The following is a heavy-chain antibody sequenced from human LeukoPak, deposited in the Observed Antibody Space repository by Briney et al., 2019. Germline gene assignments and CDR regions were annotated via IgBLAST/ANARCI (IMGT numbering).Heavy chain of an antibody. CDR2: IIPIFGTA. Sequence: ASVKVSCKASGGTFSSYAISWVRQAPGRGLEWMGGIIPIFGTANYAQKFQGRVTITADESTSTAYMELSSLRSEDTAVYYCAREGSSSGPGYYFDYWGQGTLVTVSS. CDR3: AREGSSSGPGYYFDY. D-gene: IGHD6-19*01. V-gene: IGHV1-69*13. J-gene: IGHJ4*02. CDR1: GGTFSSYA.